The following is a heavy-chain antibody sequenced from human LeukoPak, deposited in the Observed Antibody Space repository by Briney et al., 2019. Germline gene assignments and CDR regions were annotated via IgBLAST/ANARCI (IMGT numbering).Heavy chain of an antibody. CDR1: GGSFSGYY. Sequence: SETLSLTCAVYGGSFSGYYWSWIRQPPGKGLEWIGEINHSGSTNYNPSLKSRVTISVDTSKNQFSLKLSSVTAADTAVYYCARGFHYWGQGTLVTVSS. CDR3: ARGFHY. V-gene: IGHV4-34*01. J-gene: IGHJ4*02. CDR2: INHSGST.